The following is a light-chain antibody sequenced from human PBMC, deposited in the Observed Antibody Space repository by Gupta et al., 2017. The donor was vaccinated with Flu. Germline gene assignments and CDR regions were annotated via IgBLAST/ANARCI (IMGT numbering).Light chain of an antibody. CDR3: MQALQTPRT. CDR1: QSLLHNNGYNY. CDR2: LGS. J-gene: IGKJ1*01. V-gene: IGKV2-28*01. Sequence: DIVMTQSPLSLPVTPGEPDSISCRSSQSLLHNNGYNYLDWYLQKPGQPPQLLTSLGSNRASGVPDRFSGSGTGSDFTLKISRVEAGDVGVYYCMQALQTPRTFGQGTKVEIK.